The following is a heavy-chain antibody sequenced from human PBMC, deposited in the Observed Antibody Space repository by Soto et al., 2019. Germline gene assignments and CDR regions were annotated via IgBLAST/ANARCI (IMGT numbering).Heavy chain of an antibody. V-gene: IGHV3-15*01. CDR3: TFLFGDAAHLFDY. J-gene: IGHJ4*02. CDR2: IKSKTDGGTT. Sequence: PGGSLRLSCAASGFTFSNAWMSWVRQAPGKGLEWVGRIKSKTDGGTTDYAAPVKGRFTISRDDSKNTLYLQMNSLKTEDTAVYYCTFLFGDAAHLFDYWGQGTLVTVSS. CDR1: GFTFSNAW. D-gene: IGHD3-10*01.